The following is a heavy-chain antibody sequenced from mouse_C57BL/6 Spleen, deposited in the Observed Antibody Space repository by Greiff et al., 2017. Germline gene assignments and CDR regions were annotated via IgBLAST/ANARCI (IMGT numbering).Heavy chain of an antibody. CDR3: ARHGYDRDYYAMDY. V-gene: IGHV1-52*01. CDR1: GYTFTSYW. J-gene: IGHJ4*01. D-gene: IGHD2-2*01. CDR2: IDPSDSET. Sequence: QVQLQQPGAELVRPGSSVKLSCKASGYTFTSYWMHWVKQRPIQGLEWIGNIDPSDSETHYNQKFKDKATLTVDKSSSTAYMQLSSLTSEDSAVYYCARHGYDRDYYAMDYWGQGTSVTVSS.